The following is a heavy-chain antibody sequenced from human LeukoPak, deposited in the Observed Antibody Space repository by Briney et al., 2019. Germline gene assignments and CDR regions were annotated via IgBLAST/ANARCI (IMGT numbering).Heavy chain of an antibody. CDR1: GDTLTGDN. D-gene: IGHD1-26*01. J-gene: IGHJ4*02. CDR3: ARGPLRGNADY. Sequence: ASVKVSCVAPGDTLTGDNMCGVCQAPGHGLEWMGWINPNSGGTNYAQKFQGRVTMTRDTSISTAYMELSRLRSDDTAVYYCARGPLRGNADYWGQGTLVTVSS. V-gene: IGHV1-2*02. CDR2: INPNSGGT.